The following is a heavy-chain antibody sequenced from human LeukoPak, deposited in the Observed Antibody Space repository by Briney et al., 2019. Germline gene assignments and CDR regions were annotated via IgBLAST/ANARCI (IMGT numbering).Heavy chain of an antibody. CDR1: RGSISSSSYY. J-gene: IGHJ3*02. Sequence: SETLSLTCTVSRGSISSSSYYWDWIRQPPGERLEWIGSIYYSGGTYYNPSLKSRVTISVDTSKNQLSLKLSSVTAADTAVYYCARLRTTHDAFDIWGQGTMVTVSS. CDR2: IYYSGGT. CDR3: ARLRTTHDAFDI. V-gene: IGHV4-39*01. D-gene: IGHD1-7*01.